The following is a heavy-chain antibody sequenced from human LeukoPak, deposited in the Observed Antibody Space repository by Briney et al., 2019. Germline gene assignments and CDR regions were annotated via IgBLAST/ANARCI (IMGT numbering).Heavy chain of an antibody. J-gene: IGHJ6*02. D-gene: IGHD2-15*01. V-gene: IGHV4-4*02. CDR1: GGSISSSNW. Sequence: SETLSLTCAVSGGSISSSNWWSWVRQPPGKGLEWIGEIYHSGSTNYNPSLKSRVTISVDKSKSQFSLKLSSVTAADTAVYYCARENYCSGGSCYSGMDVWGQGTTVTVSS. CDR2: IYHSGST. CDR3: ARENYCSGGSCYSGMDV.